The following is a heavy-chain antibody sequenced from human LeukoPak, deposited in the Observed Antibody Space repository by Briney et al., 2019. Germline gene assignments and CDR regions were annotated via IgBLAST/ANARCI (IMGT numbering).Heavy chain of an antibody. V-gene: IGHV4-38-2*02. J-gene: IGHJ5*02. Sequence: PSETLSLTCTVSGYSISSGYYWGWTRQPPGKGLEWIGSIYHSGSTYYNPSPKSRVTISVDTSKNQFSLKLSSVTAADTAVYYCARSTIFGVVKSGWFDPWGQGTLVTVSS. D-gene: IGHD3-3*01. CDR2: IYHSGST. CDR3: ARSTIFGVVKSGWFDP. CDR1: GYSISSGYY.